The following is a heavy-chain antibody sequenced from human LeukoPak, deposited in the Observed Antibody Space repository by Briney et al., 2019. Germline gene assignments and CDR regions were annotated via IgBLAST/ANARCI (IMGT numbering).Heavy chain of an antibody. CDR3: ARGRPHGNDY. D-gene: IGHD4-23*01. J-gene: IGHJ4*02. Sequence: GGSLRLSCAASGFTFSSYWMNWVRQALGKGLVWVSRIASDGSSTTYADSVKGRFSISRDNAKNTLYLQMNSLRVEDTAVYYCARGRPHGNDYWGQGTLVAVSS. CDR2: IASDGSST. CDR1: GFTFSSYW. V-gene: IGHV3-74*01.